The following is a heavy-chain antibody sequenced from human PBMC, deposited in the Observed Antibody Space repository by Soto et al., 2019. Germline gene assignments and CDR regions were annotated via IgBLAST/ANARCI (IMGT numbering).Heavy chain of an antibody. CDR2: ISSSSSTT. V-gene: IGHV3-11*01. CDR3: ATEPPGGRGTYFYVYCMDV. J-gene: IGHJ6*02. CDR1: GFTFSDSY. Sequence: QVQLVESGGGVVKPGGSLRLTCAGSGFTFSDSYMSWIRQVPGKGLEWLAYISSSSSTTYYADSVKGRFTISRDNAKKSLFLQMNSLRAEDTAVYYCATEPPGGRGTYFYVYCMDVWGQGTTVIVSS. D-gene: IGHD3-16*01.